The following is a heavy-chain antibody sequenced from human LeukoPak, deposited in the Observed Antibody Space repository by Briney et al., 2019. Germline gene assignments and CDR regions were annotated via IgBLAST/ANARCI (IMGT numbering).Heavy chain of an antibody. CDR2: IYYSGST. CDR3: ARDLGYSYGFAFDI. CDR1: GDSTTNYY. J-gene: IGHJ3*02. Sequence: SETLSLTCSVSGDSTTNYYCSWIRQSPGKGLEWIGYIYYSGSTNYNPSLKSRVTISVDTSKNQFSLKLSSVTAADTAVYYCARDLGYSYGFAFDIWGQGTMVTVSS. V-gene: IGHV4-59*01. D-gene: IGHD5-18*01.